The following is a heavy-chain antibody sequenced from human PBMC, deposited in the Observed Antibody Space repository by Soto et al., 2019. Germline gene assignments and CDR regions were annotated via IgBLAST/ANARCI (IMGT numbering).Heavy chain of an antibody. CDR2: INSGSSYT. CDR3: ASSLERGWLQLTADY. CDR1: GFTFSDSY. D-gene: IGHD5-12*01. Sequence: GSLRLSCAASGFTFSDSYMSWIRQAPGKGLEWVSYINSGSSYTNYADSVKGRFTISRDNAKNSLYLQMNSLRVEDTAVYYCASSLERGWLQLTADYWGQGTLVTVSS. V-gene: IGHV3-11*06. J-gene: IGHJ4*02.